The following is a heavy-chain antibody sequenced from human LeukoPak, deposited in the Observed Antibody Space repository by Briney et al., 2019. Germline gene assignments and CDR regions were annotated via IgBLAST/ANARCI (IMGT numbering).Heavy chain of an antibody. D-gene: IGHD5-18*01. CDR1: GFMFRCYG. Sequence: PGGSLRLSCAASGFMFRCYGMHWVRQAPGKGLEWVAVIWYDGSNKYYTDSVKGRFTISRDNSNNTLYLQMNSLRVEDTAVYYCARGHVRGYSYGFGYWGQGSLVTVSS. CDR3: ARGHVRGYSYGFGY. CDR2: IWYDGSNK. J-gene: IGHJ4*02. V-gene: IGHV3-33*08.